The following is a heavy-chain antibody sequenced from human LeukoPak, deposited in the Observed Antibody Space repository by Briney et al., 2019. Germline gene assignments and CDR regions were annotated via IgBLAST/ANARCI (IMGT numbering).Heavy chain of an antibody. V-gene: IGHV3-23*01. CDR1: GFTFSSYG. CDR3: AKFETAMDFDY. J-gene: IGHJ4*02. CDR2: ISGSGGST. Sequence: GGSLRLSCAASGFTFSSYGMSWVRQAPGKGLEWVSAISGSGGSTYYADSVKGRFTISRDNSKNTLYLRMNSLRAEDTGVHYCAKFETAMDFDYWGQGTLVTVSS. D-gene: IGHD5-18*01.